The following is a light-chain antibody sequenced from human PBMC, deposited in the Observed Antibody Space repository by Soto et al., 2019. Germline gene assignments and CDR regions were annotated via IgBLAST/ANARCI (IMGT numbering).Light chain of an antibody. CDR1: SSDVGGYNY. Sequence: QSALTQPRSVSGSPGQSVTISCTGTSSDVGGYNYVSWYQQHPGKAPKLMIYDVSKRPSGVPDRFSGSKSGNTASLTIAGLQVEDEADYFCCSYAGSYGVFCGWTKLTVL. CDR2: DVS. CDR3: CSYAGSYGV. J-gene: IGLJ2*01. V-gene: IGLV2-11*01.